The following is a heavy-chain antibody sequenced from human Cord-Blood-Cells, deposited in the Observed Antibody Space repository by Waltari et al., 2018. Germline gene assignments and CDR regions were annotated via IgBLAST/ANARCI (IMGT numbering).Heavy chain of an antibody. D-gene: IGHD1-26*01. J-gene: IGHJ4*02. CDR1: GGSFSGYY. V-gene: IGHV4-34*01. CDR3: ARCIVGATVDY. Sequence: QVQLQQWGAGLLKPSETLSLTCAVYGGSFSGYYWSWIRQPPGKGLEWIGEINHSGSTNDNPSLKSRVTRSVDTSKNQFSLKLSSVTAADTAVYYCARCIVGATVDYWGQGTLVTVSS. CDR2: INHSGST.